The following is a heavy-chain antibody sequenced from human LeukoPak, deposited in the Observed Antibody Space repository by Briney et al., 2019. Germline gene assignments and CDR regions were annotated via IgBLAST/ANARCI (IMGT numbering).Heavy chain of an antibody. D-gene: IGHD5-18*01. CDR2: ISSSSSNI. CDR1: GFTFSSYS. V-gene: IGHV3-21*01. J-gene: IGHJ4*02. CDR3: ARQYISGQWYFDY. Sequence: PGGSLRLSCAASGFTFSSYSMNWVRQAPGKGLEWVSSISSSSSNIYYADSVKGRFTISRDNAKNSLYLQMNSLRVEDTAVYYCARQYISGQWYFDYWGQGTLVTVSS.